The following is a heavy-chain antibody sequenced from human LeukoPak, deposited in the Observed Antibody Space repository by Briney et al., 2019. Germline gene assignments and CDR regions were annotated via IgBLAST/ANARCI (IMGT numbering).Heavy chain of an antibody. CDR1: GFTFSSYA. CDR2: ISGSGGGT. CDR3: AKAGDYDDFDY. Sequence: QPGGSLRLSCAASGFTFSSYAMGWVRQAPGKGRVWVSAISGSGGGTYYADSVKGRFTISRDNSKNTLYLQMNSLRAEDTAVYYCAKAGDYDDFDYWGQGTLVTVSS. J-gene: IGHJ4*02. D-gene: IGHD4-17*01. V-gene: IGHV3-23*01.